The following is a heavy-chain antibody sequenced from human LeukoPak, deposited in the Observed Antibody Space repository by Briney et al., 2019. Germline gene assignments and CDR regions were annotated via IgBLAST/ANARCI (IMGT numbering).Heavy chain of an antibody. D-gene: IGHD1-26*01. V-gene: IGHV3-30*03. CDR3: ATPIVGARVDY. J-gene: IGHJ4*02. CDR2: ISYDGSNK. CDR1: GFTFSSYG. Sequence: GGSLRLSCAASGFTFSSYGMHWVRQAPGKGLEWVAVISYDGSNKYYADSVKGRFTISRDNSKNTLYLQMNSLRAEDTAVYYCATPIVGARVDYWGQGTLVTVSS.